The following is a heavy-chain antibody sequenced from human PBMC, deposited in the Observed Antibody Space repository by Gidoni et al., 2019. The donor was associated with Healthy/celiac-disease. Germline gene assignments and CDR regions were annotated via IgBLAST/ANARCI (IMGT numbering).Heavy chain of an antibody. D-gene: IGHD1-26*01. J-gene: IGHJ6*02. CDR2: ISGRGGST. CDR3: AKLPQLRDYGMDV. Sequence: EVQLLESGGGLVQPGGSLRLSCAASGCTFSSYAMSWVRQAPGKGLEWVSAISGRGGSTYYADSVKGRFTISRDNSKNTLYLQMNSLRAEDTAVYYCAKLPQLRDYGMDVWGQGTTVTVSS. V-gene: IGHV3-23*01. CDR1: GCTFSSYA.